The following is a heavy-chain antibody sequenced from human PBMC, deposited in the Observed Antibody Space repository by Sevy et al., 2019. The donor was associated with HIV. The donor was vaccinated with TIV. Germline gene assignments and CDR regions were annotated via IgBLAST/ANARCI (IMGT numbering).Heavy chain of an antibody. CDR1: GHTFSDYY. CDR2: INSNSGAI. V-gene: IGHV1-2*02. J-gene: IGHJ4*02. CDR3: ATEYSYDY. Sequence: ATVKVSCKASGHTFSDYYIQWVRQAPRQGLERRGWINSNSGAISYAQKFQGRVTMTSDTSISTVYMELSRLRSDDSAVYYCATEYSYDYWGQGTLVTVSS. D-gene: IGHD4-4*01.